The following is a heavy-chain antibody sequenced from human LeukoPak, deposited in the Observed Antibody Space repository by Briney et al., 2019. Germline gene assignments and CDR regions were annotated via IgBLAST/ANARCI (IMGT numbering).Heavy chain of an antibody. J-gene: IGHJ3*02. CDR3: ARHDLRYYDSSGYLDAFDI. CDR2: TYYSGST. D-gene: IGHD3-22*01. V-gene: IGHV4-59*08. Sequence: SETLSLTCTVSGGSISSYYWSWIRQPPGKGLEWIGYTYYSGSTNYNPSLKSRVTISVDTSKNQFSLKLSSVTAADTAVYYCARHDLRYYDSSGYLDAFDIWGQGTMVTVSS. CDR1: GGSISSYY.